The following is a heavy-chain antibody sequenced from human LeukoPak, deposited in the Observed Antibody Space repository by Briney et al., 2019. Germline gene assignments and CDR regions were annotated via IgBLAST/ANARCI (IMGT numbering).Heavy chain of an antibody. J-gene: IGHJ4*02. CDR3: ARGYDFWSGYYLDY. D-gene: IGHD3-3*01. Sequence: GGSLRLSCAVSGFVFRSFEKNWVRQAPGKGLEWVAYISSTGHTTYRADSVKGRFTISRDNSKNSLYLQMNSLRAEDTAVYYCARGYDFWSGYYLDYWGQGTLVTVSS. CDR1: GFVFRSFE. V-gene: IGHV3-48*03. CDR2: ISSTGHTT.